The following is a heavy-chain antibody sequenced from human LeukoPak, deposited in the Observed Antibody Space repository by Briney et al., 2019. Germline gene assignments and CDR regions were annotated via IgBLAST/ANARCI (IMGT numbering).Heavy chain of an antibody. CDR3: ARGSRDGYYPKY. J-gene: IGHJ4*02. V-gene: IGHV3-30-3*01. Sequence: GGSLRLSCAASGFTFCGYGMHWVRPAPGKGLEWVSLISSDGSSQYYADSVKGRFTISRDTSNNTLYLQMDCLRAGDTAVYYCARGSRDGYYPKYWGQGTLVTVSS. CDR2: ISSDGSSQ. CDR1: GFTFCGYG. D-gene: IGHD5-24*01.